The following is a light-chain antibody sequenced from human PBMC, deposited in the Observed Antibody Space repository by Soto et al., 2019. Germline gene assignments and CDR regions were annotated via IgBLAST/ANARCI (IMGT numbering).Light chain of an antibody. CDR1: SSNIGAGYD. J-gene: IGLJ2*01. CDR3: QSYDSTLSGV. Sequence: QLVLTQPPSVSGAPGQRVTISCTGSSSNIGAGYDVHWYQQLPGTAPKLLIYANSHRPSGVPDRFSGSKSGTSASLAITGLQAEDEADYYCQSYDSTLSGVFGGGTKVTVL. CDR2: ANS. V-gene: IGLV1-40*01.